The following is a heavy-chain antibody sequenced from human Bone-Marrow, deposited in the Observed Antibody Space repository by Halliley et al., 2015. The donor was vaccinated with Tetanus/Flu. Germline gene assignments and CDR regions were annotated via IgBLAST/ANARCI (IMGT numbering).Heavy chain of an antibody. V-gene: IGHV3-30*18. D-gene: IGHD5-12*01. J-gene: IGHJ5*02. Sequence: ISYDGLNKFYGDSVKGRLIISRDNSKNTLYLQMSRLRAADTAVYYCAKALFDPRYSGSPPWFDPWGQGTLVTVSS. CDR2: ISYDGLNK. CDR3: AKALFDPRYSGSPPWFDP.